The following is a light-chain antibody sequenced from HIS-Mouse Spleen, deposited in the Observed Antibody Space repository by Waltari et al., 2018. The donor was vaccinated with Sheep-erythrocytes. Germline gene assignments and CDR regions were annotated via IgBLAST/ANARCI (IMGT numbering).Light chain of an antibody. J-gene: IGLJ3*02. V-gene: IGLV2-8*01. CDR3: SSYVGSNNWV. CDR1: SSDVGGYNY. CDR2: AVS. Sequence: QSALTQPPSASGSPGQSVTIPCTGTSSDVGGYNYVPWYQQHPGKAPKRLVYAVSKRASGVPDRFSGSKSGNTASLTVSGLQAEDEADYYCSSYVGSNNWVFGGGTKLTVL.